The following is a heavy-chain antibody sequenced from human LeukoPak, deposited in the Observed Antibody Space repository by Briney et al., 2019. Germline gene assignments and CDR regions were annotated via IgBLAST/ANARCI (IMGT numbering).Heavy chain of an antibody. V-gene: IGHV3-30-3*01. CDR2: ISYDGSNK. D-gene: IGHD1-14*01. J-gene: IGHJ6*02. CDR3: ARDNLYYGMDV. Sequence: GGSLRLSCAASGFTSSNHAMHWVRQAPGKGLEWVAVISYDGSNKYYADSVKGRFTISRDNSKNTLYLQMNSLRAEDTAVYYCARDNLYYGMDVWGQGTTVTVSS. CDR1: GFTSSNHA.